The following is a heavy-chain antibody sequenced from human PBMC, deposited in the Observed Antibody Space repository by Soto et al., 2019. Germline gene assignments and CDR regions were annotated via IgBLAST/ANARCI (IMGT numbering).Heavy chain of an antibody. CDR1: GYTFTSYG. CDR3: AREDYYDSSGYLPVRYYFGMDV. V-gene: IGHV1-18*01. CDR2: ISPKSGVT. Sequence: ASVKVSCKASGYTFTSYGISWVRQAPGQGLEWMGWISPKSGVTEYAQKFQGRVTMTTDTSTSTAYMELRSLKSDDTAVYYCAREDYYDSSGYLPVRYYFGMDVWGQGTTVTVSS. J-gene: IGHJ6*02. D-gene: IGHD3-22*01.